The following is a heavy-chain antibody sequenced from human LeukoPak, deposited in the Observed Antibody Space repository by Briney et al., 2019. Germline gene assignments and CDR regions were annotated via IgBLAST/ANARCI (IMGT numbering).Heavy chain of an antibody. CDR1: GGSISSSGYY. CDR3: ARHEYSGSYYGLSWFDP. D-gene: IGHD1-26*01. Sequence: SETLSLXCTVSGGSISSSGYYWGWIRQPPGKGLEWIASIYYSGSTYYNPTLKSRVTISVDTSKNQLSLKLSSLTAADTAVYYCARHEYSGSYYGLSWFDPWGQGTLVTVSS. J-gene: IGHJ5*02. V-gene: IGHV4-39*01. CDR2: IYYSGST.